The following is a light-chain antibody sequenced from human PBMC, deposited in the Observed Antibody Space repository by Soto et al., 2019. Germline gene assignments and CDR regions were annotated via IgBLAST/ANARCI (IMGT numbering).Light chain of an antibody. CDR1: QSVTSY. CDR2: GAS. Sequence: EIVLTQSPGTLSLSPGERATLSCRASQSVTSYLAWYQQKPGQAPRLLIYGASSRATGIPDRFSGSGSGTDFTLTISRLEPEDFAVYYCQRYRSSPPLTFGGGTKVEIK. V-gene: IGKV3-20*01. CDR3: QRYRSSPPLT. J-gene: IGKJ4*01.